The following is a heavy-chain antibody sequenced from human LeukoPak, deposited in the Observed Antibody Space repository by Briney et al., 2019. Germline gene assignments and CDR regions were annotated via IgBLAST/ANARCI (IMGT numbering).Heavy chain of an antibody. D-gene: IGHD3-3*01. J-gene: IGHJ5*02. CDR1: GYTFTSYY. Sequence: ASVKVSCKASGYTFTSYYMHWVRQAPGQGLEWMGIINPSGGSTSYAQKFQGRVTMTRDTSTSTVYMELSSLRSEDTAVYYCARDRASTYYDFWSGINWFDPWGRGTLVTVSS. CDR3: ARDRASTYYDFWSGINWFDP. CDR2: INPSGGST. V-gene: IGHV1-46*01.